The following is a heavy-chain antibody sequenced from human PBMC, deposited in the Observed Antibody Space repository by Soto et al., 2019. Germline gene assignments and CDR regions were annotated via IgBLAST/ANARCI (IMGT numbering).Heavy chain of an antibody. D-gene: IGHD3-3*01. CDR3: AKGSKFKIFSPNDY. J-gene: IGHJ4*02. Sequence: EVQVLESGGGLVQPGGSLRLSCAAAGFTFSTYAMTWVRQAPGKGLEWVSALSGNSGTTYFEDSVKGRFTISKDNSRNTVYLQMISLKAEDTALYYCAKGSKFKIFSPNDYWGQGTLVTVSS. CDR2: LSGNSGTT. V-gene: IGHV3-23*01. CDR1: GFTFSTYA.